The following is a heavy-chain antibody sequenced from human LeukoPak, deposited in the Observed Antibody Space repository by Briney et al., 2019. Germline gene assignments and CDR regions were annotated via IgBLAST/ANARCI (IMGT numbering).Heavy chain of an antibody. Sequence: PSETLSLTCTVSGGSISSYYWSWIRQPAGKGLEWIGRIYTSGSTYYNPSLKSRVTISVDRSKNQFSLKLSSVTAADTAVYYCASFYGDDFWSNYYMDVGGKGTTVTVSS. CDR3: ASFYGDDFWSNYYMDV. CDR1: GGSISSYY. V-gene: IGHV4-4*07. J-gene: IGHJ6*03. CDR2: IYTSGST. D-gene: IGHD3-3*01.